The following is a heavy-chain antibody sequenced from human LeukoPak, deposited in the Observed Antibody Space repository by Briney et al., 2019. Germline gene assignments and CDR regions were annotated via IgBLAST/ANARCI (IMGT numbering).Heavy chain of an antibody. D-gene: IGHD3-22*01. V-gene: IGHV3-23*01. Sequence: PGGSLRLSCAASGFTFSSYAMSWVRQAPGKGLEWVSAIRGSGGSTYYTDSVKGRFTISRDNSKNTLYLQMNSLRAEDTAVYYRAKGEGSSYYDSRVPWDYWGQGTLVTVSS. CDR3: AKGEGSSYYDSRVPWDY. CDR2: IRGSGGST. J-gene: IGHJ4*02. CDR1: GFTFSSYA.